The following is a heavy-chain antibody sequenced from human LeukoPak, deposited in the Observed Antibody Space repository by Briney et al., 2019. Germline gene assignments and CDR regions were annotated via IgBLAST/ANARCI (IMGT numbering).Heavy chain of an antibody. CDR3: AKVRDSNPYFDY. J-gene: IGHJ4*02. CDR1: GFTFANYA. V-gene: IGHV3-23*01. Sequence: QPGGSLRLSCAASGFTFANYAMSWVRQAPGKGLEWVSGTSGSFSSAYYADSVKGRFTISRDNSENTLYLQTNSLRAEDTAIYYCAKVRDSNPYFDYWGQGTLVTVSS. D-gene: IGHD4-11*01. CDR2: TSGSFSSA.